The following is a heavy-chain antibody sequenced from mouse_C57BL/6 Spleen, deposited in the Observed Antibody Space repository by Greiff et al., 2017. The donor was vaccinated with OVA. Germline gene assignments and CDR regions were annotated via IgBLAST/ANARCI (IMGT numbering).Heavy chain of an antibody. D-gene: IGHD2-4*01. Sequence: VQLQQSGPELVKPGASVKISCKASGYTFTDYYMNWVKQSHGKSLEWIGDINPNNGGTSYNQQFKGKATLTLDKSSSTAYMELRSLTSEDSAVYYCARRYDYDGYFDYWGQGTTLTVSS. CDR2: INPNNGGT. CDR3: ARRYDYDGYFDY. V-gene: IGHV1-26*01. CDR1: GYTFTDYY. J-gene: IGHJ2*01.